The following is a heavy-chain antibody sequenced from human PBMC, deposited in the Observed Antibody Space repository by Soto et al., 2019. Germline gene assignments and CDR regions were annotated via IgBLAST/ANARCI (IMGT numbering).Heavy chain of an antibody. CDR3: ARDLGYHREEKVYDMLTGYSFYFDY. CDR1: GYTFTSYA. D-gene: IGHD3-9*01. V-gene: IGHV1-3*01. Sequence: QVQLVQSGAEVKKPGASVKVSCKASGYTFTSYAMHWVRQAPGQRLECMEWINAGNGNTKYSQKYQDRVTITRDTSASAVYMELSSLRSGDTSVYYCARDLGYHREEKVYDMLTGYSFYFDYWGQGTLVTVCS. CDR2: INAGNGNT. J-gene: IGHJ4*02.